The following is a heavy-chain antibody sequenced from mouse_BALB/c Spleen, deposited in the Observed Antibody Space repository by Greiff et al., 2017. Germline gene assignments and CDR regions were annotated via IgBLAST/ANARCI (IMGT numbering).Heavy chain of an antibody. CDR2: ILPGSGST. CDR1: GYTFSSYW. CDR3: ARSITTVVAEDSY. J-gene: IGHJ2*01. D-gene: IGHD1-1*01. Sequence: QVQLQQSGAELMKPGASVKISCKATGYTFSSYWIEWVKQRPGHGLEWIGEILPGSGSTNYNEKFKGKATFTADTSSNTAYMQLSSLTSEDSAVYYCARSITTVVAEDSYWGQGTTLTVSS. V-gene: IGHV1-9*01.